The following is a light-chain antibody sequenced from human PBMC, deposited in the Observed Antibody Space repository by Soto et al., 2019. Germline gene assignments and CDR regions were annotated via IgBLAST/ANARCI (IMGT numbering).Light chain of an antibody. V-gene: IGKV3-11*01. CDR3: QQRSIWPPV. Sequence: EIVVTQSPATLYLSPGERATLSCRASQSVGSYLAWYQQKPDQAPRLLIYDASNRASDIPARFSGSGSGTDFTLTISSLEPEDFAVYYCQQRSIWPPVFGGGTKVEIK. CDR1: QSVGSY. CDR2: DAS. J-gene: IGKJ4*01.